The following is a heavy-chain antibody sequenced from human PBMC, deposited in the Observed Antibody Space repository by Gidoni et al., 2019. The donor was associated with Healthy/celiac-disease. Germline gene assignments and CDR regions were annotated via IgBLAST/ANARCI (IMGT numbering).Heavy chain of an antibody. CDR1: GFTCSSYA. D-gene: IGHD2-2*01. J-gene: IGHJ4*02. V-gene: IGHV3-23*04. CDR3: ASSRCSSTSCLIDY. Sequence: EVQLVESGGGLVQPGGSLRLSCAASGFTCSSYAMSWVRQAPGKGLEWVSAISGSGGSTYYADSVKGRFTISRDNSKNTLYLQMNSLRAEDTAVYYCASSRCSSTSCLIDYWGQGTLVTVSS. CDR2: ISGSGGST.